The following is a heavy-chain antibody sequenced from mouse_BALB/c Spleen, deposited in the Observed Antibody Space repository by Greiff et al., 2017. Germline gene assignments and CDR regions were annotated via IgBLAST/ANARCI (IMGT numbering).Heavy chain of an antibody. D-gene: IGHD6-1*01. J-gene: IGHJ4*01. V-gene: IGHV1-69*01. Sequence: QVQLKQPGAELVMPGASVKMSCKASGYTFTDYWMHWVKQRPGQGLEWIGAIDTSDSYTSYNQKFKGKATLTVDESSSTAYMQLSSLTSEDSAVYYCARSSHKFYAMDYWGQGTSVTVSS. CDR3: ARSSHKFYAMDY. CDR2: IDTSDSYT. CDR1: GYTFTDYW.